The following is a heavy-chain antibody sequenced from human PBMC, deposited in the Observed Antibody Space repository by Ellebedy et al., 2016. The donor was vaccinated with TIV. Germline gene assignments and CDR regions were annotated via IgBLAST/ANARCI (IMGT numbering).Heavy chain of an antibody. CDR1: GFTFSTYG. D-gene: IGHD5-12*01. J-gene: IGHJ4*02. V-gene: IGHV3-30*18. CDR2: ISYDGSNK. Sequence: GESLKISCAASGFTFSTYGMHWVRQAPGKGLEWVAVISYDGSNKYYADSVMGRFTISRDNTKNTLLLQMNSLRPEDTAVYYCAKEGIYNNYFDYWGQGTLVTVSS. CDR3: AKEGIYNNYFDY.